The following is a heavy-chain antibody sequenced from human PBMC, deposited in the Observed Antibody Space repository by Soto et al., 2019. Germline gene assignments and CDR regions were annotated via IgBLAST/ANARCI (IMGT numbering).Heavy chain of an antibody. D-gene: IGHD3-3*01. CDR2: ISSSGGST. Sequence: AGGSLRLSCTASGFTFGDYAMSWFRQAPGKGLEWVSAISSSGGSTYYADSVKGRFTISRDNSKNTLYLQMNSLRAEDTAVYYCASDNPTYYDFWSGYFGNFDYWGQGTLVTVSS. J-gene: IGHJ4*02. V-gene: IGHV3-23*01. CDR1: GFTFGDYA. CDR3: ASDNPTYYDFWSGYFGNFDY.